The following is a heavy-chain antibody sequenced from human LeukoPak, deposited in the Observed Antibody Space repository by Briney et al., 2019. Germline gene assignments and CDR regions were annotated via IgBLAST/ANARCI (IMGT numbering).Heavy chain of an antibody. J-gene: IGHJ4*02. Sequence: PGGSLRLSCAASGFTFSEYLSTWVRQAPGMGLEWVANIKQDGSEKYYVDSVRGRFTISRDNAKNSLYLQMNSLKAEDTAVYYCARAPKSPYCSDPNCHLSQGFDRWGQGTLVTVSS. CDR1: GFTFSEYL. D-gene: IGHD2-15*01. CDR2: IKQDGSEK. V-gene: IGHV3-7*01. CDR3: ARAPKSPYCSDPNCHLSQGFDR.